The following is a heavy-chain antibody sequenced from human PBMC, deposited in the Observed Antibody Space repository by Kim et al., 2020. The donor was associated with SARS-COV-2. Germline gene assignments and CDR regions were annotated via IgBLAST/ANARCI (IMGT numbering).Heavy chain of an antibody. CDR1: GFTFSNAW. J-gene: IGHJ4*02. V-gene: IGHV3-15*01. CDR3: TPDFIIRRFLEWLLFDY. CDR2: IKSKTDGGTT. Sequence: GGSLRLSCAASGFTFSNAWMSWVRQAPGKGLEWVGRIKSKTDGGTTDYAAPVKGRFTISRDDSKNTLYLQMNSLKTEDTAVYYCTPDFIIRRFLEWLLFDYWGQGTLVTVSS. D-gene: IGHD3-3*01.